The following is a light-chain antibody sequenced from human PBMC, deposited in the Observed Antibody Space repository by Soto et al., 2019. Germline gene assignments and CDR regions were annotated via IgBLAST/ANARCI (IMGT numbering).Light chain of an antibody. CDR1: QSVSSY. Sequence: EIVFTQSPATLSLSPGARATLSCRASQSVSSYLAWYQQKPGQAPRLLIYDASDRATGIPGRFSGSGSGTDFTLTISSLKPEDFAVYYCQQHSHWPPSTCGQVTRLEIK. CDR2: DAS. J-gene: IGKJ5*01. CDR3: QQHSHWPPST. V-gene: IGKV3-11*01.